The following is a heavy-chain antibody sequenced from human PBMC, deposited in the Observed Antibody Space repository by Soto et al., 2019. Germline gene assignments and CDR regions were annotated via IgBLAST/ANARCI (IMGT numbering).Heavy chain of an antibody. J-gene: IGHJ4*02. CDR3: GRDTDSSGSQFDY. V-gene: IGHV1-69*04. D-gene: IGHD3-22*01. CDR2: IIPILGIA. CDR1: GGTFSSYT. Sequence: ASVKVSCKASGGTFSSYTISWVRQAPGQGLEWMGRIIPILGIANYAQKFQGRVTITADKSTSTAYMELSSLRSEDTAVYYCGRDTDSSGSQFDYWGQGTLVTVSS.